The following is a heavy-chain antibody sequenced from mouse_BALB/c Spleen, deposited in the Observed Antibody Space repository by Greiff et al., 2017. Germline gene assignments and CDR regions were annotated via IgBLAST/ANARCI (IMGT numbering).Heavy chain of an antibody. CDR1: GYTFTDYA. V-gene: IGHV1-67*01. J-gene: IGHJ2*01. CDR2: ISTYNGNT. Sequence: VKLMESGPEVVRPGVSVKISCKGSGYTFTDYAMHWVKQSHAKSLEWIGVISTYNGNTNYNQKFKGKATMTVDKSSSTAYMELARLTSEDSAIYYCARRITTVVATADFDYWGQGTTLTVSS. CDR3: ARRITTVVATADFDY. D-gene: IGHD1-1*01.